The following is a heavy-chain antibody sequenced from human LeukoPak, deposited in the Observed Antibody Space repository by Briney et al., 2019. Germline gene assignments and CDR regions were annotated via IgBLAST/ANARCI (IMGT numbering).Heavy chain of an antibody. V-gene: IGHV1-2*02. CDR2: INPNSGGT. J-gene: IGHJ4*02. D-gene: IGHD2-15*01. CDR3: ARNCSGGSCPDY. CDR1: GYTFTGYY. Sequence: ASVKVSCKASGYTFTGYYMHWVRQAPGQGLEWMGWINPNSGGTNYAQKFQGRVTMTRDTSISTAYMELSRLRSDDTAIYYCARNCSGGSCPDYWGQGTLVTASS.